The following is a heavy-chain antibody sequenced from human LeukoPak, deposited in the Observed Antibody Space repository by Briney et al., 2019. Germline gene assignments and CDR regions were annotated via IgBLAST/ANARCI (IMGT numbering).Heavy chain of an antibody. CDR2: INHSGST. J-gene: IGHJ3*02. Sequence: ASETLSLTCAVYGGCFSGYYWSWIRQPPGKGLEWIGEINHSGSTNYNPSLKSRVTISVDTSKNQFSLKLSSVTAADTAVYYCAREDGDQDAFDIWGQGTMVTVSS. CDR1: GGCFSGYY. V-gene: IGHV4-34*01. CDR3: AREDGDQDAFDI. D-gene: IGHD2-21*02.